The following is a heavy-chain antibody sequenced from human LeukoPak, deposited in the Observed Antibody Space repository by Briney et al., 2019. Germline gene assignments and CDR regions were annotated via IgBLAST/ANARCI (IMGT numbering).Heavy chain of an antibody. D-gene: IGHD5-12*01. CDR2: INHSGST. J-gene: IGHJ1*01. CDR3: AKDYKVATIERYFQH. Sequence: RASETLSLTCAVYGGSFSGYYWSWIRQPPGKGLERIGEINHSGSTNYNPSLKSRVTISVDTSKNQFSLKLSSVTAADTAVYYCAKDYKVATIERYFQHWGQGTLVTVSS. CDR1: GGSFSGYY. V-gene: IGHV4-34*01.